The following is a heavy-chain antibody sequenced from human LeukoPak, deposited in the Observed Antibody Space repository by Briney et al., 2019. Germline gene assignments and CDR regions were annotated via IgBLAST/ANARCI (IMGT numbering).Heavy chain of an antibody. CDR2: IYTGGST. J-gene: IGHJ4*02. CDR1: GVTVSSNY. CDR3: ARFSSGSFDY. V-gene: IGHV3-53*01. Sequence: GGALRLSCAASGVTVSSNYMSWVRQAPGKGLEWVSVIYTGGSTYYADSVKGRFTISRDKSKHTLYLQMSSLRAEDTAVYYCARFSSGSFDYWGQGTLVTVSS. D-gene: IGHD1-26*01.